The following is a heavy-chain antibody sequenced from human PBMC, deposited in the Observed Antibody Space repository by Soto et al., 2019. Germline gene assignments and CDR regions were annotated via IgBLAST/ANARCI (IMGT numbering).Heavy chain of an antibody. CDR1: GYIFTGYH. J-gene: IGHJ6*02. V-gene: IGHV1-2*02. Sequence: SVKVSCKASGYIFTGYHIHWVRQAPVRGLEWMGWINPNSGDTEYAQNFQGRVTMTRDTSFNLVYMEMSGLMSDDTAVYYCARDARGTRGFDEMDIWGQGTTVTVSS. CDR2: INPNSGDT. CDR3: ARDARGTRGFDEMDI. D-gene: IGHD3-9*01.